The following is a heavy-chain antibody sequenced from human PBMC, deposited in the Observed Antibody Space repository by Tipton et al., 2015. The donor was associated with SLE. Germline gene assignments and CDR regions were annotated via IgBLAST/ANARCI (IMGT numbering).Heavy chain of an antibody. Sequence: SLRLSCAASGFRFDENTMHWIRQPTGKGLEWVSYISSTGSSLYYADSVKGRFTISRDNDNNSLYLQMNSLRTEATAVYFCARGNSYGPDYLDYWVQGTLVTLSS. CDR2: ISSTGSSL. V-gene: IGHV3-11*04. CDR1: GFRFDENT. CDR3: ARGNSYGPDYLDY. J-gene: IGHJ4*02. D-gene: IGHD5-18*01.